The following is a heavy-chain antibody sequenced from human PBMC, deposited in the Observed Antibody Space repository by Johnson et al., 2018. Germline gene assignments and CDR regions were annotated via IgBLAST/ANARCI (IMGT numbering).Heavy chain of an antibody. CDR3: ATMPGNDAFDI. Sequence: QVQLQESGPGLVKXSQTLSLTCTVSGVSISSSDYYWSWIRQPPGKGLEWIGYIYYSGSTYHNPSLKSRISISVNTSQNQLSLKLSSVTAADTAVYYCATMPGNDAFDIWGQGTMVTVSS. CDR1: GVSISSSDYY. CDR2: IYYSGST. V-gene: IGHV4-30-4*01. D-gene: IGHD2-2*01. J-gene: IGHJ3*02.